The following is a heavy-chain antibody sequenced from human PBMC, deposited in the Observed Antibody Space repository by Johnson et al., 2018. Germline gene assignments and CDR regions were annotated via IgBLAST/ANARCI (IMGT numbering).Heavy chain of an antibody. V-gene: IGHV3-15*07. Sequence: VQLVQSGGGLVKPGGSLRLSCAASGFTFNNAWMNWVRPAPGKGLEWVGRINSKTDGGTTDYAAYVKGRFTISRDDSRNTLYLQMSSLKTEDTAMYYCTTVRLGSFDIWGQGTMVTVSS. CDR3: TTVRLGSFDI. D-gene: IGHD3-16*01. J-gene: IGHJ3*02. CDR1: GFTFNNAW. CDR2: INSKTDGGTT.